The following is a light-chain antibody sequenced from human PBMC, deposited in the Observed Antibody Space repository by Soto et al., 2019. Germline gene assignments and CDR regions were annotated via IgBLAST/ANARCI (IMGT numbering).Light chain of an antibody. V-gene: IGLV2-8*01. CDR1: SSDVGGYNY. CDR2: DVI. CDR3: ISYAGSNNFV. J-gene: IGLJ1*01. Sequence: QSALTQPPSASGSPGQSVTISCTGTSSDVGGYNYVSWYQQHPGKAPKLMIYDVIKRPSGVPDRFSGSKSDNTASLTVSGLQAGDEADYYCISYAGSNNFVFGTGTKLTVL.